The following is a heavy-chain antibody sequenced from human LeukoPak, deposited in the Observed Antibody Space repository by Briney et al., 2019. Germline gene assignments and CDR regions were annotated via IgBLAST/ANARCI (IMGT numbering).Heavy chain of an antibody. CDR2: INHSGST. J-gene: IGHJ4*02. Sequence: SETLSLTCTVSGGSISSYYWSWIRQPPGKGLEWIGEINHSGSTNYNPSLKSRVTISVDTSKNQFSLKLSSVTAADTAVYYCARAPRGVGIANLDYWGQGTLVTVSS. CDR3: ARAPRGVGIANLDY. V-gene: IGHV4-34*01. D-gene: IGHD3-10*01. CDR1: GGSISSYY.